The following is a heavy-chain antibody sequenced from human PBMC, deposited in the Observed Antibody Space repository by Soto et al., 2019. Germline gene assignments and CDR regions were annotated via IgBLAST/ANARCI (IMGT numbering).Heavy chain of an antibody. CDR1: GFIISSNW. CDR2: INSDGSTT. CDR3: ARVASGWYGFDY. J-gene: IGHJ4*02. V-gene: IGHV3-74*01. Sequence: EVQLVESGGGLVQPGGSLRLSCAASGFIISSNWMHWVRQAPGKGLVWVSRINSDGSTTSYADSVKGRFTISRDNAKNTLYLQMNSLGAEDTAVYYGARVASGWYGFDYWGQGTLVTVSS. D-gene: IGHD6-19*01.